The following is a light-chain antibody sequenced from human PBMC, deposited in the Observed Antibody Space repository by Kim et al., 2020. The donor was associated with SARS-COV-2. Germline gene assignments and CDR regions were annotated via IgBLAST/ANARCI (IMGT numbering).Light chain of an antibody. CDR1: HSVIVRY. Sequence: SPGESDTLSCRASHSVIVRYSAWDQQTPGQAPRLPIYDASTRATGIPERFSGSGSVTDFTLTITTLDPLDFAVYYCQRYVISPFSFGPGTKVDIK. V-gene: IGKV3-20*01. CDR3: QRYVISPFS. J-gene: IGKJ3*01. CDR2: DAS.